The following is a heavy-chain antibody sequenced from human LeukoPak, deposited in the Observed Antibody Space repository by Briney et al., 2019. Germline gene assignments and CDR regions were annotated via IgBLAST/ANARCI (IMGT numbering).Heavy chain of an antibody. V-gene: IGHV3-23*01. Sequence: GGSLRLSCAASGFTFSSYATSWARQAPGKGLEWVSAISGSGGSTYYADSVKGRFTISRDNSKNTLYLQMNSLRAEDTAVYYCAKAGPAARAFDIWGQGTMVTVSS. D-gene: IGHD2-2*01. CDR3: AKAGPAARAFDI. CDR1: GFTFSSYA. J-gene: IGHJ3*02. CDR2: ISGSGGST.